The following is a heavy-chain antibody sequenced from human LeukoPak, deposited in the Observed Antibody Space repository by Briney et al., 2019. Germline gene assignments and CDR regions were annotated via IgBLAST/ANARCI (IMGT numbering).Heavy chain of an antibody. J-gene: IGHJ4*02. CDR3: AIDYGDRSDSDY. CDR1: GYTFTSYG. CDR2: ISAYNGNT. D-gene: IGHD4-17*01. Sequence: ASVKVSCKASGYTFTSYGISWVRQAPGQGLEWMGWISAYNGNTNYAQRLQGRVTMTTDTSTSTAYMELRSLRSDDTAVYYCAIDYGDRSDSDYWGQGTLVTVSS. V-gene: IGHV1-18*01.